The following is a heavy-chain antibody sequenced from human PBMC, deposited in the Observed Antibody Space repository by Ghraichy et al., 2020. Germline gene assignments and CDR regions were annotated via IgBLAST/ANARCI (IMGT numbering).Heavy chain of an antibody. J-gene: IGHJ5*02. CDR3: ARGRSYQLLWPLWAHWFDP. Sequence: LSLTCAVYGGSFSGYYWSWIRQPPGKGLEWIGEINHSGSTNYNPSLKSRVTISVDTSKNQFSLKLSSVTAADTAVYYFARGRSYQLLWPLWAHWFDPWGQGTLVTVSS. V-gene: IGHV4-34*01. D-gene: IGHD2-2*01. CDR2: INHSGST. CDR1: GGSFSGYY.